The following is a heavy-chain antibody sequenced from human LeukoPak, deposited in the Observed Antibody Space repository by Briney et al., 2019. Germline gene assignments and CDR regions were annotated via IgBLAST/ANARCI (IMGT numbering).Heavy chain of an antibody. J-gene: IGHJ4*02. V-gene: IGHV3-30*02. D-gene: IGHD4/OR15-4a*01. Sequence: PGGSLRLSCAASGFTFSSYGMHGVRQAPGKGLEWVAFIRYDGSNKYYADSVKGRFTISRDNSKNTLYLQMNSLRAEDTAVYYCAKDSTGTYSWVLVLDYWGQGTLVTVSS. CDR2: IRYDGSNK. CDR1: GFTFSSYG. CDR3: AKDSTGTYSWVLVLDY.